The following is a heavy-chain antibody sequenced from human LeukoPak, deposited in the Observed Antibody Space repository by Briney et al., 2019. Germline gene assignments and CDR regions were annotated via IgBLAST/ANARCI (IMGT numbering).Heavy chain of an antibody. V-gene: IGHV1-2*06. CDR3: ARGRGYYDSSGLSDY. D-gene: IGHD3-22*01. J-gene: IGHJ4*02. CDR1: GYTFTSNY. CDR2: INPNSGGT. Sequence: ASVKVSCKASGYTFTSNYMHWVRQAPGQGLEWMGRINPNSGGTNYAQKFQGRVTMTRDTSISTAYMELSRLRSDDTAVYYCARGRGYYDSSGLSDYWGQGTLVTVSS.